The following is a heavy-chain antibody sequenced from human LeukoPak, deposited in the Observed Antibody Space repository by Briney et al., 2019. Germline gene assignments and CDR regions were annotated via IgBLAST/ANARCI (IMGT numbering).Heavy chain of an antibody. CDR3: AKDLLSGSYTYYFDY. V-gene: IGHV3-30*02. J-gene: IGHJ4*02. D-gene: IGHD1-26*01. Sequence: PGGSLRLSCAASGFTFSSYGMHWVRQAPGKGLEWVAFIRYDGSNKYYADSVKGRFTISRDNSKNTLYLQMNSLRAEDTAVYYCAKDLLSGSYTYYFDYWGQGTLVTVSS. CDR1: GFTFSSYG. CDR2: IRYDGSNK.